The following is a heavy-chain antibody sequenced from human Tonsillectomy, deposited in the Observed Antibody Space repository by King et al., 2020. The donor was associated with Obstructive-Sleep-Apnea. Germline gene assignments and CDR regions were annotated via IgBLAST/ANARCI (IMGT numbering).Heavy chain of an antibody. D-gene: IGHD3-22*01. V-gene: IGHV1-24*01. CDR3: ATRTTYYYDSSGYSFFDY. J-gene: IGHJ4*02. CDR2: FDPEDGET. Sequence: QLVQSGAEVKKPGASVKVSCKVSGYTLTELSMHWVRQAPGKGLEWMGGFDPEDGETIYAQKFQGRVTMTEDTSTDTAYMELSSLRSEDTAVDYCATRTTYYYDSSGYSFFDYWGQGTLVTVSS. CDR1: GYTLTELS.